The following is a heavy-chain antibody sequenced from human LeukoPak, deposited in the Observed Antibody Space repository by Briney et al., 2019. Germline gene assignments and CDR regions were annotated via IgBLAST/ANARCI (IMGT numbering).Heavy chain of an antibody. J-gene: IGHJ5*02. Sequence: VKVSCKASGYTFTGYYMHWVRQAPGQGLEWMGWINPNSGGTNYAQKFQGRVTMTRNTSISTAYMELSSLRSEDTAVYYCARAPYYYDSSGPNWFDPRGQGTLVTVSS. CDR3: ARAPYYYDSSGPNWFDP. CDR2: INPNSGGT. D-gene: IGHD3-22*01. CDR1: GYTFTGYY. V-gene: IGHV1-2*02.